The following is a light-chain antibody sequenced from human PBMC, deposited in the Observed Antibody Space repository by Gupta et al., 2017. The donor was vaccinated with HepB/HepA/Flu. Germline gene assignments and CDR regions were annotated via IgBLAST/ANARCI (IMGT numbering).Light chain of an antibody. CDR1: QGISSY. CDR3: QQLKSSPVT. J-gene: IGKJ4*01. Sequence: DIQLTQSPSFLSASVGDRVTITCRASQGISSYLGWYQQKPGKAPNLLIYAASTLQSGVPSRFSGSGSGTEFTLTITSLQPEDSATYYCQQLKSSPVTFGGGTKVEIK. CDR2: AAS. V-gene: IGKV1-9*01.